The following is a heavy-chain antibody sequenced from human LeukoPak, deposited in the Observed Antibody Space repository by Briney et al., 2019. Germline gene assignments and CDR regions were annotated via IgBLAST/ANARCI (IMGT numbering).Heavy chain of an antibody. CDR3: ARVLTGHTNRFDP. J-gene: IGHJ5*02. Sequence: PGGSLRLSCAASGFTFSNYWMSWVRQAPGKGLEWVANINQDGREKYYVDSVKGRFTISRDNAKNSLYLQMNSLRAEDTAVYYSARVLTGHTNRFDPWGQGTLVTVSS. CDR2: INQDGREK. CDR1: GFTFSNYW. V-gene: IGHV3-7*01. D-gene: IGHD1-20*01.